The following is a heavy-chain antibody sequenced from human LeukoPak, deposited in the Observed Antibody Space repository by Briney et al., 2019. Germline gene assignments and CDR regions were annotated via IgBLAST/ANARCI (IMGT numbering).Heavy chain of an antibody. CDR2: ISLRGLT. Sequence: SETLSLTCGVSGGSISGTNWWSWVRQPPRQGLEWIGEISLRGLTNYNPSLRSRLTMSLDESKNPVSLNLTSVTAADTAVYYCSRESGPFSPFGFWGQGTLVSVHS. D-gene: IGHD1-26*01. CDR1: GGSISGTNW. V-gene: IGHV4-4*02. CDR3: SRESGPFSPFGF. J-gene: IGHJ4*02.